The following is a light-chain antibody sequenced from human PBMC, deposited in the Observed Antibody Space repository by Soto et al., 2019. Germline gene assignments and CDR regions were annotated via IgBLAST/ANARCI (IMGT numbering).Light chain of an antibody. CDR3: QKYNSAPWT. Sequence: DIQMTQSPSSLSASVGDRVTITCRASQGISHYLAWYQQKPGKVPKVLIYAASTLQSGVPSRFSGSGSGTDFTLTISILQPEDVATYYCQKYNSAPWTFGQGTKVEIK. CDR2: AAS. J-gene: IGKJ1*01. V-gene: IGKV1-27*01. CDR1: QGISHY.